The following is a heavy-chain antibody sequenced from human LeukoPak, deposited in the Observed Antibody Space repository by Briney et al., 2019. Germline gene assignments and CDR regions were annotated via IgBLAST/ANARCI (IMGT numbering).Heavy chain of an antibody. CDR1: GGSINNYY. V-gene: IGHV4-4*08. D-gene: IGHD3-10*01. J-gene: IGHJ6*02. CDR2: IYSSGRT. Sequence: NPSETLSLTCTVSGGSINNYYWSWIRQPPGKGLEWIGNIYSSGRTNYNPPLKRRVTISVDTSENQFSLKLSSVTAADTAVYYCARDLRITMVRGLGYGMDVWGQGTTLTVSS. CDR3: ARDLRITMVRGLGYGMDV.